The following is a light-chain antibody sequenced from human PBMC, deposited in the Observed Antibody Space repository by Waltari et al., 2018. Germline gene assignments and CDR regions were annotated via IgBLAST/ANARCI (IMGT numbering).Light chain of an antibody. V-gene: IGLV7-46*01. CDR1: SGAVTSGHY. CDR3: VLSYSGARV. CDR2: DTR. Sequence: QAVVTQEPSLTVSPGGTVTLTCGSSSGAVTSGHYPYWFQQKPGQAPRTLIYDTRNKPAWTPARFSGSLCGGKAALTLSGAQPEDEANYYCVLSYSGARVFGGGTKLTVL. J-gene: IGLJ3*02.